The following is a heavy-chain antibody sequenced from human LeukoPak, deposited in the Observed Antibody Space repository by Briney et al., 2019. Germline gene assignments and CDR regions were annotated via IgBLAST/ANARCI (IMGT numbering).Heavy chain of an antibody. J-gene: IGHJ4*02. CDR1: GYTFTSYC. D-gene: IGHD3-22*01. Sequence: ASVKVSCKASGYTFTSYCMSWVRQAPGQGLEWMGWISAYNGNTNYAQKLQGRVTMTTDTSTSTAYMELRSLRSDDTAVYYCARDWGFARYDSSGYSLFDYWGQGTLVTVSS. CDR3: ARDWGFARYDSSGYSLFDY. V-gene: IGHV1-18*01. CDR2: ISAYNGNT.